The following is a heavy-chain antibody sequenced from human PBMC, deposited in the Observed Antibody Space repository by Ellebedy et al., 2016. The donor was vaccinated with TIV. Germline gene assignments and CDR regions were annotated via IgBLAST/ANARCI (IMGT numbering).Heavy chain of an antibody. CDR3: ARDLDDSSGYYYPMIDY. V-gene: IGHV3-21*01. CDR1: GFTFSIYW. D-gene: IGHD3-22*01. CDR2: ISSGGSYI. Sequence: GESLKISCAASGFTFSIYWMNWVRQAPGKGLEWVSSISSGGSYIYYADSVKGRFTISRDNAKNSLYLQMNSLRAEDTAVYYCARDLDDSSGYYYPMIDYWGQGTLVTVSS. J-gene: IGHJ4*02.